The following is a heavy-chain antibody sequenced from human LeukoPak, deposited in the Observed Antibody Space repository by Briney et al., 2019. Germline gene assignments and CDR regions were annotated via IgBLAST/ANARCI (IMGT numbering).Heavy chain of an antibody. V-gene: IGHV4-39*07. CDR1: GDSMTSTSHF. J-gene: IGHJ4*02. Sequence: SETLSLTCTVSGDSMTSTSHFWDWVRQPPGKGLEWIGSIYYRGSTYYNPSLKSRVTISVDTSKNQFSLKLSSVTAADTAVYYCARDRIAAAATRYFDYWGQGTLVTVSS. CDR3: ARDRIAAAATRYFDY. D-gene: IGHD6-13*01. CDR2: IYYRGST.